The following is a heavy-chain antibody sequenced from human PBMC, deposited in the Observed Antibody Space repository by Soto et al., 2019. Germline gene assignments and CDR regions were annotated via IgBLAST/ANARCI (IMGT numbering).Heavy chain of an antibody. CDR2: IKQDGSEK. CDR1: GFTFSSYW. CDR3: ARINWGGAFDI. Sequence: GGSLRLSCAASGFTFSSYWMTWVSQAPGKGLEWVANIKQDGSEKYYVDSVKGRFTISRDNAKNSLYLQMNSLRAEDTAVYYCARINWGGAFDIWGQGTMVTVSS. J-gene: IGHJ3*02. V-gene: IGHV3-7*05. D-gene: IGHD7-27*01.